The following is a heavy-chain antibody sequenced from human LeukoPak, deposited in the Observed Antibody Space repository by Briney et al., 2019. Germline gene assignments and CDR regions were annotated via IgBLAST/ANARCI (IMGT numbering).Heavy chain of an antibody. D-gene: IGHD3-16*01. CDR3: ASAVAVLN. CDR2: INSGNGNA. Sequence: ASVKVSCKASGYTFTSYAMHWVRQAPGQSLEWKGWINSGNGNAKYSQKFQGRVTITRDTSASTAYMELSSLRSGDTTMYYCASAVAVLNWGQGTLVTVSS. J-gene: IGHJ4*02. V-gene: IGHV1-3*01. CDR1: GYTFTSYA.